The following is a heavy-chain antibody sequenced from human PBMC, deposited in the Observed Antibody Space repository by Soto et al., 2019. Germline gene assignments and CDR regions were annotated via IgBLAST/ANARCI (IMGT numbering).Heavy chain of an antibody. V-gene: IGHV3-23*01. CDR1: GFTVSAYG. J-gene: IGHJ4*02. Sequence: PGGSLRLSCATSGFTVSAYGMTWVRQAPGKGLEWVSAISGSGGTTYYADSVKGRFTISRDNSKNTLYLQMNSLRAEDTALYYCAKDSHWGSYSHFDSWGLGTLLPVSS. CDR3: AKDSHWGSYSHFDS. D-gene: IGHD3-16*01. CDR2: ISGSGGTT.